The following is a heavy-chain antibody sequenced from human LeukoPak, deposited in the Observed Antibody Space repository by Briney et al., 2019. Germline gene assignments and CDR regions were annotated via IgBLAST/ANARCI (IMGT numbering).Heavy chain of an antibody. D-gene: IGHD3-22*01. CDR3: AKDFLYYYDSSGYLDY. CDR1: GFTFDDYA. Sequence: GGSLRLSCAASGFTFDDYAMHWVRQAPGKGLEWVAVISYDGSNKYYADSVKGRFTISRDNSKNTLYLQMNSLRAEDTAVYYCAKDFLYYYDSSGYLDYWGQGTLVTVSS. J-gene: IGHJ4*02. V-gene: IGHV3-30*18. CDR2: ISYDGSNK.